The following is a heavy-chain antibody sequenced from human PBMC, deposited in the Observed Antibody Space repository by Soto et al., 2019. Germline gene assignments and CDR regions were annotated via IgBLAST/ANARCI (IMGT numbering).Heavy chain of an antibody. V-gene: IGHV3-33*01. J-gene: IGHJ6*02. CDR2: IWYDGSNK. CDR1: GFTFSSYG. D-gene: IGHD5-12*01. Sequence: GSLRLSCAASGFTFSSYGMHWVRQAPGKGLEWVAVIWYDGSNKYYADSVKGRFTISRDNSKNTLYLQMNSLRAEDTAVYYCARTIVATIPYYYYYGMDVWGQGTTVTVSS. CDR3: ARTIVATIPYYYYYGMDV.